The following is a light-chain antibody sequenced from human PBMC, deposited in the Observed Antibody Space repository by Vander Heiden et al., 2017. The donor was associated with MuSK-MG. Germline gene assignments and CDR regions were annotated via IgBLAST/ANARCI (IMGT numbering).Light chain of an antibody. J-gene: IGKJ5*01. CDR3: QQSTHWIN. V-gene: IGKV3-11*01. CDR2: DAS. CDR1: ESVSSY. Sequence: EVVLTQSPATLSLSPGERATLSCRASESVSSYLAWYQQKPGQAPRLLIYDASKRATGIPARLSGSGSGTDFTLTISRREPDDCAVYYGQQSTHWINLDKGTRLQIK.